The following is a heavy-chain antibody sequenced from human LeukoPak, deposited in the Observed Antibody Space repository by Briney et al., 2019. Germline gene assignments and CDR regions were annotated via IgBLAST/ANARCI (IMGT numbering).Heavy chain of an antibody. V-gene: IGHV4-59*01. D-gene: IGHD6-6*01. Sequence: SETLSLTCTVSGDSINNYYWNWIRQPPGKGLEWIGYIYHSGSTNYNPSLQSRVTISVDTSKNQFSLNLNSVTAADTAVYYCARGGAARLHFQNWGQGTLVTVSS. CDR2: IYHSGST. CDR3: ARGGAARLHFQN. J-gene: IGHJ1*01. CDR1: GDSINNYY.